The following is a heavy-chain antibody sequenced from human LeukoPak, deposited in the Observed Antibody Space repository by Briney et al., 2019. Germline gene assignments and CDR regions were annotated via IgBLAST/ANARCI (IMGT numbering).Heavy chain of an antibody. CDR3: ARDRDGYYYYYMDV. V-gene: IGHV1-2*02. CDR2: INPNSGGT. J-gene: IGHJ6*03. D-gene: IGHD3-10*01. CDR1: GYTFTGYY. Sequence: ASVKVSCKAFGYTFTGYYMHWVRQTPGQGLEWMVWINPNSGGTNSAQKFQGRVTMTRDTSISTAYMELRRLTSDDTAVYYCARDRDGYYYYYMDVWGKGTTDTISS.